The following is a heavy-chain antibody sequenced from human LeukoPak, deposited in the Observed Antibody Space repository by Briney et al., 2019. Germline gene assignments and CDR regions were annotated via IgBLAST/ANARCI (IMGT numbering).Heavy chain of an antibody. CDR3: VGAAAGTTPRP. CDR2: VSNDGSST. CDR1: GFTLSNYW. J-gene: IGHJ4*02. Sequence: PGGSLKLSCAASGFTLSNYWMHWVRQGPGKGLVWVSRVSNDGSSTAYADSVSGRFTTSRDNAKNTLYLQMNSLRAEDTAVYYCVGAAAGTTPRPWGQGTLVTVSS. D-gene: IGHD6-13*01. V-gene: IGHV3-74*01.